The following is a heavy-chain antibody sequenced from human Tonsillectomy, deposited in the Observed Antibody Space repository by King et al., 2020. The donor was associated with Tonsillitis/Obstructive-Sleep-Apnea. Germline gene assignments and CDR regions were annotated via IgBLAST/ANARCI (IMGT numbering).Heavy chain of an antibody. D-gene: IGHD3-16*02. CDR1: GFTFSSYW. V-gene: IGHV3-7*04. CDR2: IKQDGSEK. CDR3: ARGGLRLGESSLWRPSTPKYNWFDP. Sequence: VQLVESGGGLVQPGGSLRLSCAASGFTFSSYWMSWVRQAPGKGLEWVANIKQDGSEKYYVDSVKGRFTISRDNAKNSLYLQMNSLRAEDTAVYYCARGGLRLGESSLWRPSTPKYNWFDPWGQGTLVTVSS. J-gene: IGHJ5*02.